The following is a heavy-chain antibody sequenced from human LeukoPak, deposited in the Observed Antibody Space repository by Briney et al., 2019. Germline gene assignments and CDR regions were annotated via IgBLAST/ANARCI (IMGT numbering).Heavy chain of an antibody. CDR3: ARSSGSRYYIDY. D-gene: IGHD1-26*01. V-gene: IGHV4-59*01. CDR1: GGSISSYY. J-gene: IGHJ4*02. CDR2: IYYSGST. Sequence: SETLSLTCTVSGGSISSYYWSWIRQPPGKGLEWIEYIYYSGSTNYNPSLKSRVTISVDTSKNQFSLKLSSVTAADTAVYFCARSSGSRYYIDYWGQGTLVTVSS.